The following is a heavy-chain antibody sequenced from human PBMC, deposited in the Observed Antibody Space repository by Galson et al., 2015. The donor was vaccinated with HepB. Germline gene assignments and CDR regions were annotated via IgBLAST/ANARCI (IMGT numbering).Heavy chain of an antibody. CDR3: ARDPGPLDSSSWHEMGFDI. V-gene: IGHV3-7*03. D-gene: IGHD6-13*01. Sequence: SLRLSCAASGFTFSSYWMSWVRQAPGKGLEWVANIKQDGSEKYYVDSVKGRFTISRDNAKNSLYLQMNSLRAEDTAVYYCARDPGPLDSSSWHEMGFDIWGQGTMVTVSS. CDR2: IKQDGSEK. CDR1: GFTFSSYW. J-gene: IGHJ3*02.